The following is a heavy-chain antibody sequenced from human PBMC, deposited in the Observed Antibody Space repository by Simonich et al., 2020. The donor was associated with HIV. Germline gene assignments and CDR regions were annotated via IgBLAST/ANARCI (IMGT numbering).Heavy chain of an antibody. CDR2: IYHSGST. V-gene: IGHV4-38-2*01. Sequence: QVQLQESGPGLVKPSETLSLTCAVSGYSISSGYYWGWIRQPPGKGLEWIGSIYHSGSTYYNPSLKSRVTISVDPSKNQFSLKLSSVTAADTAVYYCARNNFWSGWLFDYWGQGTLVTVSS. CDR1: GYSISSGYY. J-gene: IGHJ4*02. D-gene: IGHD3-3*01. CDR3: ARNNFWSGWLFDY.